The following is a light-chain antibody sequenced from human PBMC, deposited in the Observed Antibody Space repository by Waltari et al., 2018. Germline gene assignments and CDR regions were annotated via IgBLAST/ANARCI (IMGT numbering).Light chain of an antibody. J-gene: IGKJ1*01. CDR2: GAS. V-gene: IGKV3-15*01. CDR3: QQSNEWPRT. CDR1: QSVGSN. Sequence: EIVMTQSPGTLSVSPGERATPPCRASQSVGSNLAWYQQKPGQAPRLLIYGASTRASGVPARFSGSGSGAEFTLTISSLQSDDFALYYCQQSNEWPRTFGLGTKVDMK.